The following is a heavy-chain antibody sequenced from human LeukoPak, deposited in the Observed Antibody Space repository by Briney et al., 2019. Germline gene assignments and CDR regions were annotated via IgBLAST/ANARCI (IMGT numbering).Heavy chain of an antibody. Sequence: SETLSLTCAVYGGPFSGYYWSWIRQPPGKGLEWIGEINQSGSTNYNPSLKRRVTISVDTSKNQFSLKLSSVTAADTAVYYCARDPMVRGVIYYYYGMDVWGQGTTVTVSS. J-gene: IGHJ6*02. CDR1: GGPFSGYY. D-gene: IGHD3-10*01. V-gene: IGHV4-34*01. CDR3: ARDPMVRGVIYYYYGMDV. CDR2: INQSGST.